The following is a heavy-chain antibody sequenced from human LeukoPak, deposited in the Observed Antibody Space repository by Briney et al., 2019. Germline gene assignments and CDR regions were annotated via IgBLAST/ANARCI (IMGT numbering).Heavy chain of an antibody. V-gene: IGHV1-69*05. CDR1: GGTFSSYA. CDR3: ARGVGATLHFDY. CDR2: IIPIFGTA. J-gene: IGHJ4*02. D-gene: IGHD1-26*01. Sequence: ASVKVSCKASGGTFSSYAISWVRQAPGQGLEWMGGIIPIFGTANYAQKFQGRVTITTDESTSTAYMELSSLRSEDTAVYYCARGVGATLHFDYWGQGTLVTVSS.